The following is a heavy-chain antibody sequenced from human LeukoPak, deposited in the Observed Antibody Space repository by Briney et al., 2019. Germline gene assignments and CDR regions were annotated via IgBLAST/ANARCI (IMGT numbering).Heavy chain of an antibody. CDR1: GGSISSYY. D-gene: IGHD2-8*01. CDR2: IYTSGST. V-gene: IGHV4-4*09. CDR3: ASYPRQSNGPQGRGAFDI. J-gene: IGHJ3*02. Sequence: SETLSLTCTVSGGSISSYYWSWIRQPPGKGLEWIGYIYTSGSTNYNPSLKSRVTISVDTSKNQFSLKLSSVTAADTAVYYCASYPRQSNGPQGRGAFDIWGQGTMVTVSS.